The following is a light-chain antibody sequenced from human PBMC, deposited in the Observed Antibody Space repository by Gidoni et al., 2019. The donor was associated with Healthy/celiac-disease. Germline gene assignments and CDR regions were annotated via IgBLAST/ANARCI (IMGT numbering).Light chain of an antibody. CDR2: GAS. CDR1: QSVRSN. Sequence: EIVMPQSPATMSVSPGERATISCRASQSVRSNLAWYQQKPGQAPRLLIYGASTRATGIPARFSGSGSGTEFTLTISSLQSEDFAVYYCQQYNNLPITFGQGTRLEIK. CDR3: QQYNNLPIT. V-gene: IGKV3-15*01. J-gene: IGKJ5*01.